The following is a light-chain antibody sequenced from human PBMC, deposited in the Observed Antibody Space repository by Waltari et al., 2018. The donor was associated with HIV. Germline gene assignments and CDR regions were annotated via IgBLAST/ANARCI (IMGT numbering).Light chain of an antibody. J-gene: IGLJ2*01. CDR1: SSAVAPYKL. Sequence: QSALTQPASVSGSPGQSITISCPSTSSAVAPYKLVSWYQQHPGKAPKLMIYEVSKRPSGVSDRFSGSKSGDTASLTISGLQAEDEADYYCCSYVSNVIFGGGTKLTVL. CDR3: CSYVSNVI. V-gene: IGLV2-23*02. CDR2: EVS.